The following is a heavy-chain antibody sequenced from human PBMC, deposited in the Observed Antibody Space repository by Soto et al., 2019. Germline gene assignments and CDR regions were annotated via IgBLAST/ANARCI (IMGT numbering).Heavy chain of an antibody. CDR1: GGTFSSYA. Sequence: QVQLVQSGAEVKKPGSSVKVSCKASGGTFSSYAISWVRQAPGQGLEWMGGIIPIFGTANYAQKFQGRVTTSADETPITAYLELSSLSSEDTAVYYCARSEYFYDSSGHPFYGMDVWGPGTTVTVSS. J-gene: IGHJ6*02. V-gene: IGHV1-69*12. CDR2: IIPIFGTA. CDR3: ARSEYFYDSSGHPFYGMDV. D-gene: IGHD3-22*01.